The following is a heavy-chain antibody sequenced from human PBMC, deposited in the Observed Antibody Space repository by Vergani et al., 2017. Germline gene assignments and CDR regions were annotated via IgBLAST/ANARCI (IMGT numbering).Heavy chain of an antibody. Sequence: EVQLVESGGGLVQPGGSLRLSCAASGFTFSSYSMNWVRQAPGKGLEWVSYISSSSSTIYYADSVKGRFTISRDNAKNSLYLQMNSLRAEDTAVYYCARISGWEPNYYYYGMDVWGQGTTVTVSS. J-gene: IGHJ6*02. CDR1: GFTFSSYS. V-gene: IGHV3-48*04. D-gene: IGHD1-26*01. CDR2: ISSSSSTI. CDR3: ARISGWEPNYYYYGMDV.